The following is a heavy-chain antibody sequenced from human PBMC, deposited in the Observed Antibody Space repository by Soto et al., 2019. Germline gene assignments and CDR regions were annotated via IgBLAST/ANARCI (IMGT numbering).Heavy chain of an antibody. CDR2: INLTGSA. Sequence: QVRLQQWAAGLLKPSETLSLTCGVSGGSFSGSYWNWIRQPPGKGLEWIGEINLTGSASYSPSLRSRVTISIDTCTNQFSLNVDSVTGADTAVYSCARYRAVNGAFDCWGQGSVVTVS. D-gene: IGHD1-26*01. V-gene: IGHV4-34*01. CDR3: ARYRAVNGAFDC. CDR1: GGSFSGSY. J-gene: IGHJ4*02.